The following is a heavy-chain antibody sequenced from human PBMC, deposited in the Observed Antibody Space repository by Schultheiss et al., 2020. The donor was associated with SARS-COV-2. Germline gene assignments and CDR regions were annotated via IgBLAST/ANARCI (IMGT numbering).Heavy chain of an antibody. CDR1: GFTFSTYW. CDR3: ARERSGSLDY. J-gene: IGHJ4*02. CDR2: ISGSGGST. Sequence: GGSLRLSCAASGFTFSTYWMYWVRQAPGKGLEWVSAISGSGGSTYYADSVKGRFTISRDNSKNTLYLQMNSLRPEDTAVYYCARERSGSLDYWGQGTLVTVSS. V-gene: IGHV3-23*01. D-gene: IGHD3-3*01.